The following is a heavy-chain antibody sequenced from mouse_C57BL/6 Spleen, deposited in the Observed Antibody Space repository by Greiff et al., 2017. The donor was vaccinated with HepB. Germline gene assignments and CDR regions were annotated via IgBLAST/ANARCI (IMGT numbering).Heavy chain of an antibody. D-gene: IGHD4-1*01. CDR1: GYAFSSSW. J-gene: IGHJ2*01. CDR2: IYPGDGDT. V-gene: IGHV1-82*01. Sequence: VQLQQSGPELVKPGASVKISCMASGYAFSSSWMNWVKQRPGKGLEWIGRIYPGDGDTNYNGKFKGKATLTADKSSSTAYMQLSSLTSEDSAVYFCARSNSLYYFDYWGQGTTLTVSS. CDR3: ARSNSLYYFDY.